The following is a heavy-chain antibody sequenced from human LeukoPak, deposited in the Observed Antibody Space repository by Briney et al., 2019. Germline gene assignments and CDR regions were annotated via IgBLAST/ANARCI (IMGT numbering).Heavy chain of an antibody. CDR1: GVMFPSYW. CDR3: ARRHHFGFLDS. D-gene: IGHD3-10*01. J-gene: IGHJ4*02. CDR2: TKQDGSEK. Sequence: GGSLRLSCAASGVMFPSYWVTWVRQAPGKGLEWVANTKQDGSEKYYVDSVKGRFTISRDNAKNSVYLQMNSLRAEDTAVYYCARRHHFGFLDSWGQGTLVTVSS. V-gene: IGHV3-7*04.